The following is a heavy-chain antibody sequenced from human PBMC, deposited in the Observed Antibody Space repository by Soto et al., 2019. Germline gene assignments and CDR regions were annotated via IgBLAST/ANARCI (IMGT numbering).Heavy chain of an antibody. CDR1: GFTFSSYA. Sequence: PGGSLRLSCAASGFTFSSYAMSWVRQAPGKGLEWVSAISGSGGSTYYADSVRGRFSVSRDNSKNILYLQMNSLRDDDTAVYYCAKVGGYDLLDAFDIWGQGTMVTVSS. D-gene: IGHD5-12*01. V-gene: IGHV3-23*01. CDR2: ISGSGGST. CDR3: AKVGGYDLLDAFDI. J-gene: IGHJ3*02.